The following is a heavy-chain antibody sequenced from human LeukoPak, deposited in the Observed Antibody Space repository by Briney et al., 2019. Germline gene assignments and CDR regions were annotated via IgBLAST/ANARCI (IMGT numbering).Heavy chain of an antibody. CDR2: INSDGSST. CDR1: GFTISSYW. V-gene: IGHV3-74*01. CDR3: ARGGRYSYASFDY. J-gene: IGHJ4*02. Sequence: GGSLRLSCAASGFTISSYWMHWVRQAPGKGLVWVSRINSDGSSTSYADSVKGRFTISRDNAKNTLYLQMNSLRAEDTAVYYCARGGRYSYASFDYWGQGTLVTVSS. D-gene: IGHD5-18*01.